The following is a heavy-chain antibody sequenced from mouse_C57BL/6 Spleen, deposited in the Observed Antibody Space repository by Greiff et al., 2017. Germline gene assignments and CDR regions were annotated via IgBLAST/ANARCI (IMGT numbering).Heavy chain of an antibody. V-gene: IGHV1-26*01. D-gene: IGHD6-1*01. CDR1: GYTFTDYY. Sequence: VQLQQSGPELVKPGASVKISCKASGYTFTDYYMNWVKQSHGKSLEWIGDINPNNGGTSYNQKFKGKATLTVDKSSSTAYMELRSLTSEDSAVYYCARKALDAMDYWGQGTSVTVSS. CDR2: INPNNGGT. J-gene: IGHJ4*01. CDR3: ARKALDAMDY.